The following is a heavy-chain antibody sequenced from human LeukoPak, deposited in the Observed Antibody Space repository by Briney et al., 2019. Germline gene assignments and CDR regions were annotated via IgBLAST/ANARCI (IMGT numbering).Heavy chain of an antibody. J-gene: IGHJ4*02. CDR2: IRSKTYGGTT. CDR1: GFTFGTYA. CDR3: TRYSARTDY. Sequence: GGSLRLSCTSSGFTFGTYAVSWFRQAPGKGLEWVAFIRSKTYGGTTEYAASVKGRFTISRDDSRSIAYLQMHSLKTEDTAVYYCTRYSARTDYWGQGTLVSVSS. V-gene: IGHV3-49*03. D-gene: IGHD5-18*01.